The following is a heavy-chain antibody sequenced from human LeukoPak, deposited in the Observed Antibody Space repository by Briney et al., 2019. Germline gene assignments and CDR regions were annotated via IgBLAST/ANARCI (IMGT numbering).Heavy chain of an antibody. V-gene: IGHV4-4*07. Sequence: PSETLSLTCTVSGGSISSYYWSWIRQPAGKGLEWIGRIYTSGSTNYNPSLKSRVTMSVATSKNQFSLKLSSVTAADTAVYYCARGPLDFWSGYSNTAEYFQRWGQGTLVTVSS. D-gene: IGHD3-3*01. CDR2: IYTSGST. J-gene: IGHJ1*01. CDR3: ARGPLDFWSGYSNTAEYFQR. CDR1: GGSISSYY.